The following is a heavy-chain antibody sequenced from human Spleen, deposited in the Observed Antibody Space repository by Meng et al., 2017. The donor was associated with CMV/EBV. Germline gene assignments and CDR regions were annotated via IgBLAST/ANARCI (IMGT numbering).Heavy chain of an antibody. CDR1: GGFFSTYT. D-gene: IGHD3-22*01. J-gene: IGHJ4*02. Sequence: SVKVSCKASGGFFSTYTHSWVRQARGQGLEWMGGIIPIFGTTKYAQRFQGRVTITTDECTTTTYMELSSLRSEDTAVYYCARGTYYYDVSSYSPAVIDYCGQGTLVTVSS. CDR3: ARGTYYYDVSSYSPAVIDY. CDR2: IIPIFGTT. V-gene: IGHV1-69*05.